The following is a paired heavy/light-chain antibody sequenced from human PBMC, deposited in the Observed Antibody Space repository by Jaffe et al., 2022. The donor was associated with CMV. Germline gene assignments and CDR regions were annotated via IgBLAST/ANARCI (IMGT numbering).Heavy chain of an antibody. Sequence: QLQLQESGPGLVKPSETLSLTCTVSAGSISSSTYYWGWIRQPPGKGLEWIGSIYYSGSTYQNPSLKSRVSMSVDTSKNHFSLRLSSVTAADTAVYYCARQLRRADYGSGRHPAAVVYWGQGTLVTVSS. CDR1: AGSISSSTYY. J-gene: IGHJ4*02. CDR3: ARQLRRADYGSGRHPAAVVY. V-gene: IGHV4-39*01. CDR2: IYYSGST. D-gene: IGHD3-10*01.
Light chain of an antibody. CDR3: QTWDTGIVV. Sequence: QLVLTQSPSASASLGASVKLTCTLSSGHSNYAIAWHQQQPEKGPRYLMKVNSDGSHNSGGGIPDRFSGSSSGAERYLTISRLQSEDEADYFCQTWDTGIVVFGGGTKLTVL. V-gene: IGLV4-69*01. J-gene: IGLJ2*01. CDR2: VNSDGSH. CDR1: SGHSNYA.